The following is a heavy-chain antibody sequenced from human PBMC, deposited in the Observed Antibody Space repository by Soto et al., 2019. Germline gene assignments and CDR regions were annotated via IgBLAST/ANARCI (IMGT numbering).Heavy chain of an antibody. CDR1: GGSFSGYY. CDR3: ARTLDDFWSGYPHFDY. V-gene: IGHV4-34*01. J-gene: IGHJ4*02. D-gene: IGHD3-3*01. Sequence: SETLSLTCAVYGGSFSGYYWSWIRQPPGKGLEWIGEINHSGSTNYNPSLKSRVTISVDTSKNQFSLKLSSVTAADTAVYYCARTLDDFWSGYPHFDYWGQGTLVTVSS. CDR2: INHSGST.